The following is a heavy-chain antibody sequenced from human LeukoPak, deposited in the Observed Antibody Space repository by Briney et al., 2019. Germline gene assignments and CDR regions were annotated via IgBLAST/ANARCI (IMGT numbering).Heavy chain of an antibody. V-gene: IGHV3-30*18. J-gene: IGHJ4*02. D-gene: IGHD6-19*01. Sequence: GGSLRLSCAASGFTFNSYGMHWVRQAPGKGLEWVAVISYDETDKYYADSVKGRFTVSRDNSKDTLYLQMNSLRAEGTAVYYCAKRYSSGWYYLDYWGQGTLVTVSS. CDR3: AKRYSSGWYYLDY. CDR2: ISYDETDK. CDR1: GFTFNSYG.